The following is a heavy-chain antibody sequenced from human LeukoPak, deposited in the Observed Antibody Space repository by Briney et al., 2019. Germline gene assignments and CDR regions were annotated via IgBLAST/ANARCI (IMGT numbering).Heavy chain of an antibody. J-gene: IGHJ4*02. D-gene: IGHD1-26*01. V-gene: IGHV1-18*01. CDR1: GYTFISYG. CDR2: ISGYNGNT. Sequence: VASVKVSCKASGYTFISYGISWVRQAPGQGLEWMGWISGYNGNTNYAQKLQGRVTMTTDTSTSTAYMELSRLRSDDTAVYYCARDRGSLDYWGQGTLVTVSS. CDR3: ARDRGSLDY.